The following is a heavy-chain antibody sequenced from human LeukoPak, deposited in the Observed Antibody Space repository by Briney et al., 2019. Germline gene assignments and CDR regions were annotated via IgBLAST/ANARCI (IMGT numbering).Heavy chain of an antibody. J-gene: IGHJ4*02. D-gene: IGHD3-22*01. Sequence: SETLSLTCTVSGGSISSGGYYWSWIRQHPGKGLEWIGYIYYSGSTYYNPSLKSRVTISVDTSKNQFSLKLSSVTAADTAVYYCARDDSSGYLPIDYWGQGTLVTVSS. CDR1: GGSISSGGYY. CDR2: IYYSGST. V-gene: IGHV4-31*03. CDR3: ARDDSSGYLPIDY.